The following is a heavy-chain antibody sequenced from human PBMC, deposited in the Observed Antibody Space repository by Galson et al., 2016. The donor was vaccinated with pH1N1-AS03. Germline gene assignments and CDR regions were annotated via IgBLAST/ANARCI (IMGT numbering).Heavy chain of an antibody. CDR1: GFTFSAYA. Sequence: SLRLSCAASGFTFSAYAMSWVRQSPGKGLEWVSAVSDSGSNTYYSDSVKGRFTVSRDNSMNTLALQMSSLRSDDTAVYYCAREYKVRGSTKGFDYWDQGALVTVSS. V-gene: IGHV3-23*01. D-gene: IGHD3-10*01. CDR2: VSDSGSNT. J-gene: IGHJ4*02. CDR3: AREYKVRGSTKGFDY.